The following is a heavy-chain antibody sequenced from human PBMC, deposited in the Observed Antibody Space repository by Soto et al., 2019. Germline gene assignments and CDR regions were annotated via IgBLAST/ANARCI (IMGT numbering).Heavy chain of an antibody. J-gene: IGHJ6*02. V-gene: IGHV1-69*01. CDR1: GDTFSIDA. Sequence: QVQLVQSGAEVKKLGSSVKVSCKASGDTFSIDAVIWVRQAPGQGLEWMGGIIPIFGTTHYAQNFQGRVTISAGESSNTAYMELSSLRFEDTAIYYSARVSFPGVVASARGYYGMDVWGQGTTVTVSS. D-gene: IGHD2-21*01. CDR3: ARVSFPGVVASARGYYGMDV. CDR2: IIPIFGTT.